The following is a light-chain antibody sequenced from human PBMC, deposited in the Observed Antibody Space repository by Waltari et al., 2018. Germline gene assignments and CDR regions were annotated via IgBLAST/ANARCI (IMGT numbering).Light chain of an antibody. CDR1: SSDVGGYRH. J-gene: IGLJ3*02. CDR2: DVS. Sequence: QSALTQPASVSGSLGQSITISCTGTSSDVGGYRHVSWYQQHPGEAPKLLIFDVSNRPSGISNRFSGSKSGNTASLTLSGLQAEDEADYFCTSYTSSSTRVFGGGTKVTVL. V-gene: IGLV2-14*03. CDR3: TSYTSSSTRV.